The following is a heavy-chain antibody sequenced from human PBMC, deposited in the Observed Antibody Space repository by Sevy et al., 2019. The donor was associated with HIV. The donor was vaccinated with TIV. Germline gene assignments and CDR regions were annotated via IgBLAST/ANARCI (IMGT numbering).Heavy chain of an antibody. Sequence: ASVKVSCKASGYTFTSYDINWVRQATGQGLEWMGWMNPNSGNTGYAQKFQGRVTMTRNTSISTAYVELSSLRSEDTAVYYCARGWFGELLGPYFYYGMDVWGQGTTVTVSS. CDR3: ARGWFGELLGPYFYYGMDV. D-gene: IGHD3-10*01. V-gene: IGHV1-8*01. CDR1: GYTFTSYD. J-gene: IGHJ6*02. CDR2: MNPNSGNT.